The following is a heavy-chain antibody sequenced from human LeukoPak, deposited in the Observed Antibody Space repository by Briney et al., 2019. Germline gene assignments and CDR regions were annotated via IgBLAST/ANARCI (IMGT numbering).Heavy chain of an antibody. V-gene: IGHV1-18*01. Sequence: GASVKVSCNASGYTFTSYGISWVRQAPGQGLEWMGWISAYNGNTNYAQKLQGRVTMTTDTSTSTAYMELRSLRSDDTAVYYCARDRTRAAGTAYDAFDIWGQGTMVTVSS. CDR2: ISAYNGNT. J-gene: IGHJ3*02. CDR1: GYTFTSYG. CDR3: ARDRTRAAGTAYDAFDI. D-gene: IGHD6-13*01.